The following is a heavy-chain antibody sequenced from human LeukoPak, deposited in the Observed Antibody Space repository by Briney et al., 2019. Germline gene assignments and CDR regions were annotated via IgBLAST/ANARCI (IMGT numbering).Heavy chain of an antibody. Sequence: GASVKVSCKVSGYTLTELSMHWVRQAPGKGLEWMGGFGPEDGETIYAQKFQGRVTMTEDTSTDTAYMELSSLRSEDTAVYYCATSVLLWFGEGRWFDPWGQGTLVTVSS. CDR2: FGPEDGET. CDR1: GYTLTELS. J-gene: IGHJ5*02. V-gene: IGHV1-24*01. D-gene: IGHD3-10*01. CDR3: ATSVLLWFGEGRWFDP.